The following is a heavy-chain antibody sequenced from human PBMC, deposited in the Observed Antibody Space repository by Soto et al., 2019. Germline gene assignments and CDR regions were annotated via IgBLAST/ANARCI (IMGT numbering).Heavy chain of an antibody. CDR3: ARGAALNTYYNYYGMDV. V-gene: IGHV4-30-4*01. CDR2: IYYSGSA. CDR1: GGSISSDDYY. J-gene: IGHJ6*02. Sequence: SETLSLTCTVSGGSISSDDYYWSWIRQPPGKGMERIGYIYYSGSAYYTPSLQSRVSISIDTSKNQFSLKLTSVTATDTAVYFCARGAALNTYYNYYGMDVWGQGTTVTVSS. D-gene: IGHD6-25*01.